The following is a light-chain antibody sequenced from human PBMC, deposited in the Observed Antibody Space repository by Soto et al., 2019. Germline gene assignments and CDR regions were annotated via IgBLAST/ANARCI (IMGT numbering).Light chain of an antibody. CDR3: QQRSNWPIT. V-gene: IGKV3-11*01. CDR2: DAS. J-gene: IGKJ5*01. Sequence: EIVMTQSPAPLSVSPGERATLSCRASQSVSSNLAWYQQKPGQAPRLLIYDASNRATGIPARFSGSGSGTDFTLTISSLEPEDFAVYYCQQRSNWPITFGQGTRLEIK. CDR1: QSVSSN.